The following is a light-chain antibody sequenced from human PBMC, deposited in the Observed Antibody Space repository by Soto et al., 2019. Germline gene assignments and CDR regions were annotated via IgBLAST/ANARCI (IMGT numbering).Light chain of an antibody. CDR2: AAS. Sequence: DIPLTQSPSFLSASVGDRVTITCRATQGISASLAWYQQKPGQAPQLLIYAASTLQSGVPSRFSGSGSGTEFTLTISSLQPEDFATYYCQQLNSYPLTFGGGTKVAIK. V-gene: IGKV1-9*01. CDR1: QGISAS. CDR3: QQLNSYPLT. J-gene: IGKJ4*01.